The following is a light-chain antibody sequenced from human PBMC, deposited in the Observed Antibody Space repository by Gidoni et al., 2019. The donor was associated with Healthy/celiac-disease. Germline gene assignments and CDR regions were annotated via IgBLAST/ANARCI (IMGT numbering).Light chain of an antibody. Sequence: DIQMTQSPSTLSASVGDRVTITCRASQSISSWLAWYQQKPGKAPKLLIYKASSLESGVPSRFSGSGSGTEFTLTISSLQPDDFATYYCQQTSGYTFGQXTKLEIK. J-gene: IGKJ2*01. V-gene: IGKV1-5*03. CDR1: QSISSW. CDR2: KAS. CDR3: QQTSGYT.